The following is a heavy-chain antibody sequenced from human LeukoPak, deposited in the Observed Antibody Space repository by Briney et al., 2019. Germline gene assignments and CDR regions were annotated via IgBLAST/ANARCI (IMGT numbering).Heavy chain of an antibody. D-gene: IGHD3-10*01. CDR1: GFTFDDYA. CDR3: AKSKFLGLYKSEDWFDP. V-gene: IGHV3-9*01. J-gene: IGHJ5*02. Sequence: GGSLRLSCAASGFTFDDYAMHWVRQAPGKGLEWVSGISWNSGSIGYADSVKGRFTISRDNAKNSLYLQMNSLRAEDTALYYCAKSKFLGLYKSEDWFDPWGQGTLVTVSS. CDR2: ISWNSGSI.